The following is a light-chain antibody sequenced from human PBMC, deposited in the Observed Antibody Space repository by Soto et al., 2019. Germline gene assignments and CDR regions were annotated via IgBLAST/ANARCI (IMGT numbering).Light chain of an antibody. J-gene: IGLJ2*01. Sequence: QSVLTQPPSVSGAPGQRVTISCTGSSSNIGAGYDVHWYQQLPRTAPKLLIFASYNRPSGVPDRFSGSKSGTSASLAITGLQAEDEAEYYCCPYAGSYILGVFGGGTKLTVL. V-gene: IGLV1-40*01. CDR1: SSNIGAGYD. CDR2: ASY. CDR3: CPYAGSYILGV.